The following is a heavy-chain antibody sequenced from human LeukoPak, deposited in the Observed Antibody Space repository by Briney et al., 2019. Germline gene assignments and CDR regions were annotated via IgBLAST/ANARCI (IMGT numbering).Heavy chain of an antibody. J-gene: IGHJ4*02. CDR1: GFTFSTYE. D-gene: IGHD6-19*01. V-gene: IGHV3-48*03. CDR3: ARGGSGWPFDY. Sequence: PGGSLRLSCVASGFTFSTYEMNWVRQAPGKGLEWVSYISSSGSTIYYADSVKGRFTISRDNAKNSLYLQMNSLRAEDTAVYYCARGGSGWPFDYWGQGTLVTVSS. CDR2: ISSSGSTI.